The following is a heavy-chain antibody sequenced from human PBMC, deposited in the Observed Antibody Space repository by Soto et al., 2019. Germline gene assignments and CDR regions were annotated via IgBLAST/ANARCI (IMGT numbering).Heavy chain of an antibody. CDR3: ARQSAEGYMKNTWFDP. D-gene: IGHD5-12*01. Sequence: EMQLMESGGALVRPGGSLQLSCRASGFTFSAFPIHWVRQASGKGLEWVGRVRSRVRGHAIAYAASVTGRFTISRDDSQNTAYLHMTSLNIADTAVYYCARQSAEGYMKNTWFDPWGPGTLVTVSS. J-gene: IGHJ5*02. CDR2: VRSRVRGHAI. CDR1: GFTFSAFP. V-gene: IGHV3-73*02.